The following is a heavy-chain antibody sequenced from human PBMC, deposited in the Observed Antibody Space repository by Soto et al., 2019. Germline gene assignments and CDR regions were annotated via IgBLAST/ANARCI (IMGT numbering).Heavy chain of an antibody. D-gene: IGHD5-12*01. V-gene: IGHV4-34*01. Sequence: QVQLQQGGAGLLKPSETLSLTCAVYGGSFSGYYWSWIRQPPGKGLEGIGEINHSGSTNYNPSLKSRVTKSVDTSKTQFSLKLSSVTAADTAVYYCARERASGYDFDYWGQGTLVTVSS. J-gene: IGHJ4*02. CDR2: INHSGST. CDR1: GGSFSGYY. CDR3: ARERASGYDFDY.